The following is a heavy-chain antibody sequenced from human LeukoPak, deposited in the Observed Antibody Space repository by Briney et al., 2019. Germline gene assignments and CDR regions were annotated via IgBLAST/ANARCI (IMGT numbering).Heavy chain of an antibody. Sequence: GGSLRLSCAASGFTFSSYGMHWVRQAPGKGLEWVAVIWYDGSNKYYADSVKGRFTISRDNSKNTLYLQVNNLRAEDTAVYYCAKGMVYYYYMDVWGKGTTVTVSS. CDR2: IWYDGSNK. CDR3: AKGMVYYYYMDV. J-gene: IGHJ6*03. V-gene: IGHV3-33*06. CDR1: GFTFSSYG. D-gene: IGHD2-8*01.